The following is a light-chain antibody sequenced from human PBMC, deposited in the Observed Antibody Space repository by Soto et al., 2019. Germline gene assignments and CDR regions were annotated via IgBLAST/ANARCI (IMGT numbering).Light chain of an antibody. CDR1: SSDVGGYNY. CDR2: EVS. V-gene: IGLV2-8*01. CDR3: SSYAGSDNVV. J-gene: IGLJ2*01. Sequence: QSALTQPPSASGSPGQSVTISCTGTSSDVGGYNYVSWYQQHPGKAPKLMIYEVSQRPSGVPDRFSGSKSGNTASLTVSGLQAEDEAYYYCSSYAGSDNVVFGGGPKLTV.